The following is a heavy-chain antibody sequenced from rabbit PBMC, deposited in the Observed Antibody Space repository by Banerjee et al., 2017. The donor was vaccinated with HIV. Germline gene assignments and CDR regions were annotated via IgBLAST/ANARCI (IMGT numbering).Heavy chain of an antibody. V-gene: IGHV1S45*01. J-gene: IGHJ4*01. D-gene: IGHD2-1*01. CDR1: GFSFSSDYY. Sequence: QEQLVESGGGLVQPEGSLTLTCTASGFSFSSDYYMCWVRQAPGKGLEWIGCIYAGSSGSTYYASWAKGRFTISKTSSTTVTLQMTSLTAADTATYFCARDPDSYDDYGGINLWGPGTLVTVS. CDR2: IYAGSSGST. CDR3: ARDPDSYDDYGGINL.